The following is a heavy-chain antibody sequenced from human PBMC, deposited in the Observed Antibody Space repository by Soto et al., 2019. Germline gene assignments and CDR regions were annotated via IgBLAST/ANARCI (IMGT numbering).Heavy chain of an antibody. D-gene: IGHD3-10*01. J-gene: IGHJ6*04. V-gene: IGHV1-69*01. Sequence: QVQLVQAGAEVKKPGSSVKVSCKTSGVSFNNNGIGWVRQSPGHGLEWMGGVSPPFRTSNYARKFQGRISITADASTSTVNMELSSLTSEDTAQYYCASVLYYGSGSYSPYGMDVWGEGTMVTVSS. CDR1: GVSFNNNG. CDR2: VSPPFRTS. CDR3: ASVLYYGSGSYSPYGMDV.